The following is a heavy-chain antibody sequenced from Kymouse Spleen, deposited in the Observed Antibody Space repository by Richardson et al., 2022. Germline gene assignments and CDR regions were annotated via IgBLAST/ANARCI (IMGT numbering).Heavy chain of an antibody. J-gene: IGHJ4*02. CDR1: GGSFSGYY. D-gene: IGHD6-6*01. CDR2: INHSGST. Sequence: QVQLQQWGAGLLKPSETLSLTCAVYGGSFSGYYWSWIRQPPGKGLEWIGEINHSGSTNYNPSLKSRVTISVDTSKNQFSLKLSSVTAADTAVYYCARSSIAARPDFDYWGQGTLVTVSS. CDR3: ARSSIAARPDFDY. V-gene: IGHV4-34*01.